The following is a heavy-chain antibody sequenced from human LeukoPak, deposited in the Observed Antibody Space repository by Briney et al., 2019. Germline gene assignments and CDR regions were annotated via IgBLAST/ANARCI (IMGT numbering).Heavy chain of an antibody. V-gene: IGHV1-18*01. J-gene: IGHJ4*02. D-gene: IGHD4-17*01. CDR3: ARDRDYGDYNTQNLFVY. CDR2: ISAYNGNT. Sequence: ASVKVSCKASGYTFTNFGISWVRQAPGQGLEWMGWISAYNGNTNYAQRLQGRVTMTTDTSTSTAYMELRSLRSDDTAVYYCARDRDYGDYNTQNLFVYWGQGTLVTVSS. CDR1: GYTFTNFG.